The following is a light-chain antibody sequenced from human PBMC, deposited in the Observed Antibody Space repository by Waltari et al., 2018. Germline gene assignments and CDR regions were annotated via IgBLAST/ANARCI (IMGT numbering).Light chain of an antibody. CDR3: QQYYDYPRT. CDR1: QAIGSY. V-gene: IGKV1-8*01. Sequence: AIRMTQSPSSFSASTGDRVTITCRASQAIGSYLAWDRQKPGRVPKLLISAASTLQSGVPSRCTGSGSGTDFTLTINCLQSEDFATYYCQQYYDYPRTFGQGTKVEVK. J-gene: IGKJ1*01. CDR2: AAS.